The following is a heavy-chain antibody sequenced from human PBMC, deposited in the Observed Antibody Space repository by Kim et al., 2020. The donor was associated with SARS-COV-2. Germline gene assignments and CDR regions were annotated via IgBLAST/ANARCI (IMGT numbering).Heavy chain of an antibody. J-gene: IGHJ6*02. Sequence: YYNPSLKSRVTISVDTSKTQFSLKLSSVTAADTAVYYCARLAYYYGMDVWGQGTTVTVSS. V-gene: IGHV4-39*01. CDR3: ARLAYYYGMDV.